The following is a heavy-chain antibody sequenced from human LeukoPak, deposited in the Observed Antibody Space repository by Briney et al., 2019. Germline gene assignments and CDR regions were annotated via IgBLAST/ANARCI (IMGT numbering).Heavy chain of an antibody. CDR1: GYSISSGYY. J-gene: IGHJ3*02. CDR2: IYHSGST. D-gene: IGHD2/OR15-2a*01. Sequence: SETLSLTCTVSGYSISSGYYWGWIRQPPGKGLEWIGSIYHSGSTYYNPSLKSRVTISVDTSKNQFSLKLSSVTAADTAVYYCARDPSYGRNAFDIWGQGTMVTVSS. CDR3: ARDPSYGRNAFDI. V-gene: IGHV4-38-2*02.